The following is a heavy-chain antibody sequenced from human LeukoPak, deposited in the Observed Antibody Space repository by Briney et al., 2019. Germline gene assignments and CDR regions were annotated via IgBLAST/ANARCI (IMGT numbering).Heavy chain of an antibody. CDR3: ARVTTNSGSHLGAFDY. CDR1: GFTFDDYG. Sequence: PGGSLRLSCAACGFTFDDYGMSWVRQAPGKGLEWVSGINWNGGSTGYADSVKGRFTISRDNAKNSLYLQMNSLRAEDTALYYCARVTTNSGSHLGAFDYWGQGTLVTVSS. V-gene: IGHV3-20*04. J-gene: IGHJ4*02. CDR2: INWNGGST. D-gene: IGHD1-26*01.